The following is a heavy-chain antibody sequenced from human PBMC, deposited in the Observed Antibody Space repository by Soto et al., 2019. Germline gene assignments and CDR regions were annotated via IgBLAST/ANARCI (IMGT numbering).Heavy chain of an antibody. CDR3: ARLKYGSSYFDC. D-gene: IGHD6-6*01. Sequence: PSETLSLTCDVSSGSISSTNWWNWVRQPPGKGLEWIGEIYHSGSTNYNPSLKSRVTISIDKSKNQFSLNLSSVTAADTAVYYCARLKYGSSYFDCWGQGTMVTVSS. CDR2: IYHSGST. V-gene: IGHV4-4*02. J-gene: IGHJ4*02. CDR1: SGSISSTNW.